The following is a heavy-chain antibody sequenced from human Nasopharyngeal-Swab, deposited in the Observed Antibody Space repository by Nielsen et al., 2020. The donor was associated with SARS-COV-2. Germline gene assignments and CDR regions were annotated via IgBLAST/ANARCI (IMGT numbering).Heavy chain of an antibody. CDR2: ISYDGSKK. Sequence: AGPLSLSCAASGFTFSSYAMHWVRQAPGKGLEWVSVISYDGSKKYYADSVKGRFTIARDNSKNTLYLQMNSLRAEDTAVYYCWGYQRSSWYTYYYYYGMDVWGQGTTVTVSS. D-gene: IGHD6-13*01. V-gene: IGHV3-30-3*01. CDR1: GFTFSSYA. CDR3: WGYQRSSWYTYYYYYGMDV. J-gene: IGHJ6*02.